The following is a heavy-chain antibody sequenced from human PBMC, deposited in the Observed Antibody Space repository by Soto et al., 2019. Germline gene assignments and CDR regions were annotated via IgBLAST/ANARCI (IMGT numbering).Heavy chain of an antibody. J-gene: IGHJ4*02. CDR3: ARERAYYYDSSGYSAGIYFDY. D-gene: IGHD3-22*01. Sequence: PSETLSLTCTVSGGSISSGDYYWSWIRQPQGKGLEWIGYIYYSGSTYYNPSLKSRVTISVDTSKNQFSLKLSSVTAADTAVYYCARERAYYYDSSGYSAGIYFDYWGQGTLVTVSS. CDR1: GGSISSGDYY. CDR2: IYYSGST. V-gene: IGHV4-30-4*01.